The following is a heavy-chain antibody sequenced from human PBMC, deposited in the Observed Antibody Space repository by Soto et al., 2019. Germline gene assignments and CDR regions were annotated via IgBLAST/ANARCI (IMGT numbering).Heavy chain of an antibody. CDR3: VRAAETRYYGMDV. J-gene: IGHJ6*02. V-gene: IGHV1-18*04. Sequence: GASVKVSCKASGYTFTTYGISWVRQAPGQGLEWMGWISAYNGKADYARKFQGRVTMTTDTSTSIAYMELRSLRFDDTAVYYCVRAAETRYYGMDVWGQGTTVTVSS. CDR2: ISAYNGKA. CDR1: GYTFTTYG.